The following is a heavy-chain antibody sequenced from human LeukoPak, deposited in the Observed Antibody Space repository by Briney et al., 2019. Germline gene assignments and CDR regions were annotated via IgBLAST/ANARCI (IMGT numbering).Heavy chain of an antibody. J-gene: IGHJ4*02. CDR1: GYTFTSYY. V-gene: IGHV1-46*01. CDR2: INPSGGST. CDR3: ARASVSNYDRGAILNRKSLR. Sequence: ASVKVSCKASGYTFTSYYMHWVRQAPGQGLEWMGIINPSGGSTSYAQKFQGRVTMTRDTSTSTVYMEPSSLRSEDTAVYYCARASVSNYDRGAILNRKSLRWGQGTLVTVSS. D-gene: IGHD4-11*01.